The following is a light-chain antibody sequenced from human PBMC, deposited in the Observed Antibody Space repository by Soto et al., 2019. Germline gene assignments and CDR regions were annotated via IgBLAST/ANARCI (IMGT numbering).Light chain of an antibody. CDR1: QSISSNS. CDR2: GAS. J-gene: IGKJ5*01. Sequence: EIVLTQSPGTLSLSPMERATLSFRASQSISSNSLAWYQQKPGQAPRLFIYGASSRATGIPDRFIGSGSGTHFTLTISRLEPEDFALYYCQQYGSSPRISFGQGTLLEIK. V-gene: IGKV3-20*01. CDR3: QQYGSSPRIS.